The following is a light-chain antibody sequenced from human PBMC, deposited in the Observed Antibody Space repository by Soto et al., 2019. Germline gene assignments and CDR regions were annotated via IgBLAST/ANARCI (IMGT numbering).Light chain of an antibody. CDR2: DVT. J-gene: IGLJ1*01. CDR3: CSYAGSYTFV. CDR1: SSDVGNYNY. Sequence: QSVLTQPASVSGSPGQSITISCTGTSSDVGNYNYVSWYRQNPGKAPKLIIYDVTKRPSGVPDRFSGSKSGNTASLTISGLRAEDEADYFCCSYAGSYTFVFGTGTKVTVL. V-gene: IGLV2-11*01.